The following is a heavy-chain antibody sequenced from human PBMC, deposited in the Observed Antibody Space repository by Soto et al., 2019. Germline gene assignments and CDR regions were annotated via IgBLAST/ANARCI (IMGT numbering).Heavy chain of an antibody. J-gene: IGHJ4*02. Sequence: GGSLRLSCAASGFTFSNAWMSWVRQAPGKGLEWVGRIKSKTDGGTTDYAAPVKGRFTISRDDSKSTLYLQMNSLKTEDTAVYYCTTLHNDYDILTGYYPRIAYWGQGTLVTVSS. CDR3: TTLHNDYDILTGYYPRIAY. CDR1: GFTFSNAW. D-gene: IGHD3-9*01. V-gene: IGHV3-15*01. CDR2: IKSKTDGGTT.